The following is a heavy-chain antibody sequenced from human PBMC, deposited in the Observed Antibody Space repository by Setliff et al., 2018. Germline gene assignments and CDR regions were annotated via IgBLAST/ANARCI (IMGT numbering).Heavy chain of an antibody. Sequence: ASVKVSCKASGDSFNNHAISWVRQAPGQGLEWMGGIIPMFGTPAYAQKFQDRVTITTDESTSTAYMELDSLRSEDTAVYYCARSPAVLGIVYLDPWGQGTLVTVSS. V-gene: IGHV1-69*05. J-gene: IGHJ5*02. D-gene: IGHD2-15*01. CDR2: IIPMFGTP. CDR3: ARSPAVLGIVYLDP. CDR1: GDSFNNHA.